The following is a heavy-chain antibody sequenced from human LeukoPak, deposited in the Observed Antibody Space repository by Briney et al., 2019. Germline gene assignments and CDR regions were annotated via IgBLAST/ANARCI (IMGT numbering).Heavy chain of an antibody. CDR3: ASHYDFWSGYLSP. D-gene: IGHD3-3*01. J-gene: IGHJ4*02. CDR2: INPNSGGT. V-gene: IGHV1-2*04. Sequence: ASVKDSCKASGYTFTGYYMHWVRQAPGQGLEWMGWINPNSGGTNYAQKFQGWVTMTRDTSISRAYMELSRLRSDDTAVYYCASHYDFWSGYLSPWGQGTLVTVSS. CDR1: GYTFTGYY.